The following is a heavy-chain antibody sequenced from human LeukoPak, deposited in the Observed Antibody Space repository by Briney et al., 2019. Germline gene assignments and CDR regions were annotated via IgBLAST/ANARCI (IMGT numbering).Heavy chain of an antibody. CDR3: ARDVVAARGSFDY. Sequence: PSETLSLTCTVSGDSINGFYWSWIRQAAGKGLEWIGRIYTSGSTNYNPSLRSRVTMSVDMSKNQFSLKLRSVTAADTAVYYCARDVVAARGSFDYWGQGTLVTVSS. D-gene: IGHD2-2*01. CDR2: IYTSGST. CDR1: GDSINGFY. V-gene: IGHV4-4*07. J-gene: IGHJ4*02.